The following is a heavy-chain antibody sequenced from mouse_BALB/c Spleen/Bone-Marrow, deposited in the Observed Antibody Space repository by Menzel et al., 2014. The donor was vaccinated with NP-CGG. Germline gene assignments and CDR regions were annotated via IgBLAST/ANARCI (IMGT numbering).Heavy chain of an antibody. V-gene: IGHV4-1*02. D-gene: IGHD2-13*01. CDR2: INPDRSTI. Sequence: EVMLVESGGGLVQPGGSLSLSCAASGFAFSRYWMSWVRQAPGKGLEWLGAINPDRSTIYYTPPLTDKFIISRDNEKKTLFKKISRVRYEDASLYYARRCFYYGVLYYWGQGTTLTVSS. J-gene: IGHJ2*01. CDR3: RRCFYYGVLYY. CDR1: GFAFSRYW.